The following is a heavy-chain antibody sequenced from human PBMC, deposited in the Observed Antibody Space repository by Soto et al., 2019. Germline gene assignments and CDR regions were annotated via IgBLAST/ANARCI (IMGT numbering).Heavy chain of an antibody. CDR3: ARIKIPYSSSWYSGYYYGMDV. CDR2: IWYDGSNK. Sequence: GGSLRVSCAASGFTFSSYGMHWVRQAPGKGLEWVAVIWYDGSNKYYADSVKGRFTISRDNSKNTLYLQMNSLRAEDTAVYYCARIKIPYSSSWYSGYYYGMDVCGQGPTVTVSS. CDR1: GFTFSSYG. D-gene: IGHD6-13*01. V-gene: IGHV3-33*01. J-gene: IGHJ6*02.